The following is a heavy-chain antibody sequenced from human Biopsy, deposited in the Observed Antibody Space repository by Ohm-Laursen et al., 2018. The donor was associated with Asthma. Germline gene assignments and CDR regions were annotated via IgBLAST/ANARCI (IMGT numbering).Heavy chain of an antibody. D-gene: IGHD6-13*01. CDR1: SGSGGYMRSGNYY. CDR2: IYYSGTT. V-gene: IGHV4-39*01. CDR3: VRGSSSWHHGPFHYYYGLDV. Sequence: SETLSLTCSLSSGSGGYMRSGNYYWGWIRQPPGKGLEWIGSIYYSGTTYYNPSSESRVTVSADTSKNQFSLKLPSVTAADTAVYYCVRGSSSWHHGPFHYYYGLDVWGQGTTATVSS. J-gene: IGHJ6*02.